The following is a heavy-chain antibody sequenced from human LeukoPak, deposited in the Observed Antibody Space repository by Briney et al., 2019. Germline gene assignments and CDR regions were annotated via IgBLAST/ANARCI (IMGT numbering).Heavy chain of an antibody. Sequence: GESLKISCKGSGYSFTSYWIGWVRQMPGKGLEWMGIIYPGDSDTRYSPSFEGQVTISADRSIRTAYLQWSSLKASDTAMYYCARRIAGAGSDYWGQGTLVTVSS. V-gene: IGHV5-51*01. D-gene: IGHD6-13*01. CDR2: IYPGDSDT. CDR3: ARRIAGAGSDY. CDR1: GYSFTSYW. J-gene: IGHJ4*02.